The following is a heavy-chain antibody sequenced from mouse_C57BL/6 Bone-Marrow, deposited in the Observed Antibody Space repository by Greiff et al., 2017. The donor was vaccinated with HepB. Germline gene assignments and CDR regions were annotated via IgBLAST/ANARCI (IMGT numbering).Heavy chain of an antibody. D-gene: IGHD2-4*01. J-gene: IGHJ2*01. V-gene: IGHV10-1*01. CDR3: ARHDDYDAPFDY. CDR2: IRSKSNNYAT. CDR1: GFSFNTYA. Sequence: EVQLVESGGGLVQPKGSLKLSCAASGFSFNTYAMNWVRQAPGKGLEWVARIRSKSNNYATYYADSVKDRFTISRDDSDSMLYLQMNNLKTEDTAIYSGARHDDYDAPFDYRGHGTPPSVPA.